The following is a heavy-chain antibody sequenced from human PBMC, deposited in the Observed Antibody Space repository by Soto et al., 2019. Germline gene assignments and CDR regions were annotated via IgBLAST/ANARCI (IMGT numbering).Heavy chain of an antibody. CDR1: GFTFSTDW. CDR3: AGEHWYHCDP. V-gene: IGHV3-7*01. CDR2: ITSDGSAQ. D-gene: IGHD1-20*01. Sequence: EVQLVESGGGLVQPGGSLRLSCAASGFTFSTDWMSWVRQAPGKWLEWVATITSDGSAQYYVDSVKGRFTISRDNARNSLYLQMNSLSADDPAVYYCAGEHWYHCDPWGKRTLVTVS. J-gene: IGHJ5*02.